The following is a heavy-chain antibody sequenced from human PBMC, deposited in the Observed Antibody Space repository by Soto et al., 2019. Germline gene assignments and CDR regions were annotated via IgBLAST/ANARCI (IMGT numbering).Heavy chain of an antibody. CDR1: GFTFSSYW. Sequence: PGGSLRLSCSASGFTFSSYWMSWVRQAPGKGLEWVANIKQDGSEKYYVDSVKGRFTISRDNAKNSLYLQMNSLRAEDTAVYYCARDPGISSWYDSSGYYFAYWGQGTLVTVSS. J-gene: IGHJ4*02. V-gene: IGHV3-7*05. D-gene: IGHD3-22*01. CDR3: ARDPGISSWYDSSGYYFAY. CDR2: IKQDGSEK.